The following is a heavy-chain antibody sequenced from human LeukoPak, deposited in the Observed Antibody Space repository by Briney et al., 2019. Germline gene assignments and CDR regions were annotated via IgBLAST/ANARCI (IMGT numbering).Heavy chain of an antibody. CDR2: IYHSGST. CDR1: GGSISSSYW. Sequence: SGTLSLTCAVSGGSISSSYWWSWVRPPPGKGLEWIGEIYHSGSTNYNQSLKSRVAMSVDKSKSQFSLMLSSVTAADTAVYYCARWATGIDYWGQGILVTVSS. CDR3: ARWATGIDY. J-gene: IGHJ4*02. V-gene: IGHV4-4*02.